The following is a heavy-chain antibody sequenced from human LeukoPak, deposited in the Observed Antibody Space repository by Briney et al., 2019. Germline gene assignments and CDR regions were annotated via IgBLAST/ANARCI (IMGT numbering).Heavy chain of an antibody. CDR1: GGSICSYY. J-gene: IGHJ4*02. D-gene: IGHD3-10*01. V-gene: IGHV4-4*07. CDR2: IYTSGST. Sequence: SETLSLTCTVSGGSICSYYWSWIRQPAGKGLEWIGRIYTSGSTNYNPSLKSRVTMSVDTSKNQFSLKLSSVTAADTAVYYCARSRGASGIPDYFDYWGQGTLVTVSS. CDR3: ARSRGASGIPDYFDY.